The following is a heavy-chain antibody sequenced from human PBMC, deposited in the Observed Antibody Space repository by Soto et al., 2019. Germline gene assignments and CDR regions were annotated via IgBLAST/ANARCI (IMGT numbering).Heavy chain of an antibody. J-gene: IGHJ5*02. D-gene: IGHD6-19*01. V-gene: IGHV4-61*08. CDR2: IYYSGGT. Sequence: SETLSLTCTVSGAALSSGGYFYTWVRQPPGKGLEWLGYIYYSGGTNYNPSLKGRVTISLDKSKSQFFLRLISVTAADTAVYYCTREQSDDNYFDPWGQGTLVTVSS. CDR3: TREQSDDNYFDP. CDR1: GAALSSGGYF.